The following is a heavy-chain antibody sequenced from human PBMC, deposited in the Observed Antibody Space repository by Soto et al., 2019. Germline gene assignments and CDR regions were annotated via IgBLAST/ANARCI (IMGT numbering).Heavy chain of an antibody. CDR2: TYYRSKWYN. J-gene: IGHJ6*02. Sequence: QSQTLSLTCAISGDSVSSNSAAWNWIRQSPSRGLEWLGRTYYRSKWYNDYAVSVKSRITINPDTSKNQFSLQLNSVTPEDTAVYYCARSIKAAAGYYYGMDVWGQGTTVTVSS. D-gene: IGHD6-13*01. V-gene: IGHV6-1*01. CDR1: GDSVSSNSAA. CDR3: ARSIKAAAGYYYGMDV.